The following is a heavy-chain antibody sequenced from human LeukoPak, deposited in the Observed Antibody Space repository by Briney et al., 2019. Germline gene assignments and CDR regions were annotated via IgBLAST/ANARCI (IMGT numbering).Heavy chain of an antibody. D-gene: IGHD7-27*01. CDR2: ISYDGSNK. J-gene: IGHJ4*02. Sequence: PGGSLRLSCAASGFTFSSYGMHWVRQAPGKGLEWVAVISYDGSNKYYVDSVKGRFTISRDNAKNSLYLQMDSLRAEDTAVYYCARDSNWGSDYWGQETLVTVSS. CDR1: GFTFSSYG. CDR3: ARDSNWGSDY. V-gene: IGHV3-30*03.